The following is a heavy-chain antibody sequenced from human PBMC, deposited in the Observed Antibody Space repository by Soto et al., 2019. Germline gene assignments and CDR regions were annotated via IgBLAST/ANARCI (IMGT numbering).Heavy chain of an antibody. CDR2: ISYDGSNK. D-gene: IGHD3-3*01. J-gene: IGHJ4*02. V-gene: IGHV3-30-3*01. CDR3: ARDRKTIFGVETGDDY. CDR1: GFTFSSYA. Sequence: GESLKISCAASGFTFSSYAMHWVRQAPGKGLEWVAVISYDGSNKYYADSVKGRFTISRDNSKNTLYLQMNSLRAEDTAVYYCARDRKTIFGVETGDDYWGQGTLVTVSS.